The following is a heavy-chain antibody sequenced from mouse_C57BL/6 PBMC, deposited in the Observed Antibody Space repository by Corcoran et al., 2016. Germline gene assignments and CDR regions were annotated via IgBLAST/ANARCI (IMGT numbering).Heavy chain of an antibody. CDR3: ARKFYAMDY. V-gene: IGHV1-9*01. CDR1: GYTFTGYW. CDR2: NLPGSGST. J-gene: IGHJ4*01. Sequence: QVQLQQSGAELMKPGASVKLSCKATGYTFTGYWIEGVKQRPGHGLEWIGENLPGSGSTNYNDKFKGKATLTADTSSNTAYMQLNSLTTEDSAIYYCARKFYAMDYWGQGTSVPVSS.